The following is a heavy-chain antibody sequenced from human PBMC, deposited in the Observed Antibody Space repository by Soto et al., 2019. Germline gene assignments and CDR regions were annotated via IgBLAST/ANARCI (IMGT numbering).Heavy chain of an antibody. CDR3: ARPAEPVWWQYGMDV. Sequence: QVQLVESGGGVVQPGRSLRLSCAASGFSFSSYGMHWVRQAPGKGLEWVALIWYDGSNKYYADSVKGRFTISRDNSKNTLYLQMNSLRAEDTAVYYCARPAEPVWWQYGMDVWGQGTTVTVSS. V-gene: IGHV3-33*01. CDR1: GFSFSSYG. CDR2: IWYDGSNK. J-gene: IGHJ6*02. D-gene: IGHD5-12*01.